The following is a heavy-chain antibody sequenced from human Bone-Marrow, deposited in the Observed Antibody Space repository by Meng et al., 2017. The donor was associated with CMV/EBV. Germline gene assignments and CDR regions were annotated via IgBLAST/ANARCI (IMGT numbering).Heavy chain of an antibody. V-gene: IGHV3-23*01. D-gene: IGHD6-19*01. CDR1: GFTVSSTY. CDR2: ISGSGGST. CDR3: AKAGGRQWLITFDY. Sequence: GESLKISCAASGFTVSSTYMSWVRQAPGKGLEWVSAISGSGGSTYYADSVKGRFTISRDNSKNTLYLQMNSLRAEDTAVYYCAKAGGRQWLITFDYWGQGTLVTVSS. J-gene: IGHJ4*02.